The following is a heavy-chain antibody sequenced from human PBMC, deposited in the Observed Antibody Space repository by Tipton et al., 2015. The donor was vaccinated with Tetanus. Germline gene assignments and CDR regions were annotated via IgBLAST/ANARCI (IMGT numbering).Heavy chain of an antibody. D-gene: IGHD4-11*01. Sequence: SLRLSCAASGFTVSSNYMSWVRQAPGKGLEWVSVIYSGGSTYYADSVKGRFTISRDNSKNTLYLQMSSLRAEDTAVYYCARASSLGSNYVPDYWGQGALVTVSS. V-gene: IGHV3-53*01. CDR2: IYSGGST. CDR1: GFTVSSNY. CDR3: ARASSLGSNYVPDY. J-gene: IGHJ4*02.